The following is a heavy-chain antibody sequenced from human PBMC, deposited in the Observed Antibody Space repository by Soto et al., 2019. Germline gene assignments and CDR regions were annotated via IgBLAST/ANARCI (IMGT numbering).Heavy chain of an antibody. Sequence: PGGSLRLSCAASGFTFSSYAMHWVRQAPGKGLEWVAVISYDGSNKYYADSVKGRFTISRDNSKNTLYLQMNSLRAEDTAVYYCARGQWLAYWGQGTLVTVSS. V-gene: IGHV3-30-3*01. J-gene: IGHJ4*02. D-gene: IGHD6-19*01. CDR1: GFTFSSYA. CDR2: ISYDGSNK. CDR3: ARGQWLAY.